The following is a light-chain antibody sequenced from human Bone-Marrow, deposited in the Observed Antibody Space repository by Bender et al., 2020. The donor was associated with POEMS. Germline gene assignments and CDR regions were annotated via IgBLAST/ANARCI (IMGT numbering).Light chain of an antibody. CDR3: QSADRSGSYVV. CDR1: ALPKQY. J-gene: IGLJ2*01. CDR2: KDT. V-gene: IGLV3-25*03. Sequence: SYELTQSPSVSVSPGQTARITCSGDALPKQYAYWYQQKPGQAPVLLTYKDTQRPSGIPERFSGSTSGTTVTLTISGVQAEDEAGYYCQSADRSGSYVVFGGGTKLTVL.